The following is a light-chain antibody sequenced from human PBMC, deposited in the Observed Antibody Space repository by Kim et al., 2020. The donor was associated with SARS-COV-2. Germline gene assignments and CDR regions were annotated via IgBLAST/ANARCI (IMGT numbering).Light chain of an antibody. Sequence: SASVGDRVTITCRASQTSTNYLNWYQQKSGKAPRVLIYTTSNLQSGVPSRFSGSGSGTDFTLTISSLQPEDFATYYCEQTYRTPTFGQGTRLEIK. CDR2: TTS. J-gene: IGKJ5*01. CDR1: QTSTNY. V-gene: IGKV1-39*01. CDR3: EQTYRTPT.